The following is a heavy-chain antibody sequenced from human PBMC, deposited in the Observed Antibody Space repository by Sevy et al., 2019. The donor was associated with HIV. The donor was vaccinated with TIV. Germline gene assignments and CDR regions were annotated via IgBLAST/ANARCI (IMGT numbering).Heavy chain of an antibody. CDR2: MNQDGTER. D-gene: IGHD5-18*01. CDR1: GFSFSTYW. CDR3: VRGGLGGFSYSLDC. Sequence: GGSLRLSCAASGFSFSTYWMTWVRQAPGKGLEWVATMNQDGTERDYVDSVKGRFTISRDNTKTSLFLQMISLSAEDTGVYYCVRGGLGGFSYSLDCWGQGTLVTVSS. V-gene: IGHV3-7*01. J-gene: IGHJ4*02.